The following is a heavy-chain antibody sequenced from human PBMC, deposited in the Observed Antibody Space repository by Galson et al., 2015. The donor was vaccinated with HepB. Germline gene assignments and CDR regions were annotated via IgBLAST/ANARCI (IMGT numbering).Heavy chain of an antibody. CDR2: IIPILGIA. Sequence: SVKVSCKASGGTFSSYAISWVRQAPGQGLEWMGRIIPILGIANYAQKFQGRVTITADKSTSTAYMELSSPRSEDTAVYYCARDESAYCGGDCYYLDYWGQGTLVTVSS. D-gene: IGHD2-21*01. CDR3: ARDESAYCGGDCYYLDY. CDR1: GGTFSSYA. V-gene: IGHV1-69*04. J-gene: IGHJ4*02.